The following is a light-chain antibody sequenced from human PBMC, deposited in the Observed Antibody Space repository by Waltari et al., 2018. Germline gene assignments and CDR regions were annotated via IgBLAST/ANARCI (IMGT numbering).Light chain of an antibody. CDR1: QSLSYSSNNKIY. CDR2: WTS. V-gene: IGKV4-1*01. J-gene: IGKJ2*01. Sequence: DIVMTQSPDSLAVSLGERATINCKSSQSLSYSSNNKIYLAWYQQRQGQPPKLLIYWTSTREAGVPDRFSGSGSGTDFTLTISSLQAEDVAVYYCQQYYSTPYTFGQGTKLEIK. CDR3: QQYYSTPYT.